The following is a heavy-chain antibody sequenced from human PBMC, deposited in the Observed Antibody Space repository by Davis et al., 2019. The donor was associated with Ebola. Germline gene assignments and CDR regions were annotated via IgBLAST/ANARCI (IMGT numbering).Heavy chain of an antibody. CDR1: GFTFSDYY. J-gene: IGHJ6*02. V-gene: IGHV3-11*06. D-gene: IGHD6-19*01. CDR3: ARAKSHSSGWYSYYYYGMDV. CDR2: ISSSSSYI. Sequence: PGGSLRLSCAASGFTFSDYYMSWIRQAPGKGLEWVSSISSSSSYIYYADSVKGRFTISRDNAKNSLYLQMNSLRAEDTAVYYCARAKSHSSGWYSYYYYGMDVWGQGTTVTVSS.